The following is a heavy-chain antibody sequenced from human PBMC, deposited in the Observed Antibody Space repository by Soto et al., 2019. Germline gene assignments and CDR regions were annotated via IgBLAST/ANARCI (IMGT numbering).Heavy chain of an antibody. CDR2: INKSGGTT. Sequence: PGGSLRLSCAASGFTFSSYAMRWVRQAPGKGLEWVAVINKSGGTTHYADSVEGRFTISRNNPNNKLYPQKNSLTAQATAVYYCSRYYYDRLAGYLQQCGRGTLVTVSS. D-gene: IGHD3-9*01. J-gene: IGHJ1*01. V-gene: IGHV3-23*01. CDR1: GFTFSSYA. CDR3: SRYYYDRLAGYLQQ.